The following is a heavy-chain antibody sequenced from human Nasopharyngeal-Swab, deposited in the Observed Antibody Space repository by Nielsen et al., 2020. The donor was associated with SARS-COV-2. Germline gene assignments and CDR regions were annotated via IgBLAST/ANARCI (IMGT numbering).Heavy chain of an antibody. CDR1: GFTFGNYA. D-gene: IGHD3-10*01. CDR3: ARGGVWFGELGLDY. V-gene: IGHV3-23*01. CDR2: ISVTGGGK. Sequence: GGSLRLSCAASGFTFGNYAMNWFCQTPGKGLEWVSAISVTGGGKYYADSVKGRFIISRDNSKNTLYLQMNSLRAEDTAVYYCARGGVWFGELGLDYWGQGTLVTVSS. J-gene: IGHJ4*02.